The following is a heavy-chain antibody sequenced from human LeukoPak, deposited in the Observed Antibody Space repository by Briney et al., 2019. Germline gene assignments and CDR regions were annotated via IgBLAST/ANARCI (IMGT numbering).Heavy chain of an antibody. CDR2: IYYSGST. V-gene: IGHV4-39*01. D-gene: IGHD5-18*01. CDR1: GGSISSSSYY. Sequence: PSETLSLTCTVPGGSISSSSYYWGWIRQPPGKGLEWIGSIYYSGSTYYNPSLKSRVTISVDTSKNQFSLKLSSVTAADTAVYYCARRGYSYGYLSDYWGQGTLVTVSS. J-gene: IGHJ4*02. CDR3: ARRGYSYGYLSDY.